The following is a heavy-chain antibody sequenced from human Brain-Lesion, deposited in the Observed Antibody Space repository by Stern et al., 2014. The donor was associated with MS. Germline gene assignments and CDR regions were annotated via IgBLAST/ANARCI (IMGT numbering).Heavy chain of an antibody. Sequence: QVQLQESGPGLVKPSQTLSLSCTVSGGSISSGGYYWSWIRQPAGKGLEWIGRIFNSGSTSYNPSLKSRFTISIDPAKTQFSLRLNSMTAADTAVYYCARGRVVPGFQYYATDVWGQGTTVIVSS. V-gene: IGHV4-61*02. D-gene: IGHD2-2*01. J-gene: IGHJ6*02. CDR2: IFNSGST. CDR1: GGSISSGGYY. CDR3: ARGRVVPGFQYYATDV.